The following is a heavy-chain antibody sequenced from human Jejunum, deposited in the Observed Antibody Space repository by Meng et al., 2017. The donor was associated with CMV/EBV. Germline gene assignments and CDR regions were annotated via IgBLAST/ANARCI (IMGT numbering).Heavy chain of an antibody. V-gene: IGHV3-23*04. CDR3: AKGSDGGGGFFDH. D-gene: IGHD3-10*01. Sequence: EGRLVVSGGAFIQPGGSLRLTCAAVGISFRCDAISWVRHPPGKGLEWVPTFTTGPTTYADSEQGRFTISRDNSKNTFYLQMTSLRAEDAALFSCAKGSDGGGGFFDHWGQGTLVTVSS. J-gene: IGHJ4*02. CDR1: GISFRCDA. CDR2: FTTGPT.